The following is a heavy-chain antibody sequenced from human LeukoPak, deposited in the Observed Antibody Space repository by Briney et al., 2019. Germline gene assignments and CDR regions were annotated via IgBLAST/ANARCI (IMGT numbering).Heavy chain of an antibody. CDR3: ARVKGSESSRDAFDI. J-gene: IGHJ3*02. Sequence: PSETLSLTCTVSGGSISSYYWSWIRQPAGKGLEWIGRIYTSGSTNYNPSLKSRVTMSVDTSKNQFSLKLSSVTAADTAVYYCARVKGSESSRDAFDIWGQGQWSPSLQ. D-gene: IGHD3-10*01. V-gene: IGHV4-4*07. CDR2: IYTSGST. CDR1: GGSISSYY.